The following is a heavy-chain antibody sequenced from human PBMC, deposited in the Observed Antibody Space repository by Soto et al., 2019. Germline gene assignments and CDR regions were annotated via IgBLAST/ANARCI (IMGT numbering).Heavy chain of an antibody. Sequence: QVQLVQSGAEVKKPGASVKVSCKASGYTFTSYAMHWVRQAPGQRLEWMGWINAGNGNTKYSQKFQGRVTITRDTAASTAHREVSSLRYEGTAVYYCAKSVDNTHYYGMDVWGQGTTVTVSS. V-gene: IGHV1-3*01. J-gene: IGHJ6*02. CDR2: INAGNGNT. CDR1: GYTFTSYA. D-gene: IGHD5-12*01. CDR3: AKSVDNTHYYGMDV.